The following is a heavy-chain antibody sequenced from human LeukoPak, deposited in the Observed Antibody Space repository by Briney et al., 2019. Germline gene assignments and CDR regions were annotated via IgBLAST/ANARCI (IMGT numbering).Heavy chain of an antibody. Sequence: GGSLRLSCAASGFTVSSNYMSWVRQAPGKGLEWVSVIYSGGSTYYADSVKGRFTISRDNSKNTLYLQMNSLRAEDTAVYYCARDSHDILTGYDSNAFDIWGQGTMVTVSS. CDR3: ARDSHDILTGYDSNAFDI. CDR1: GFTVSSNY. D-gene: IGHD3-9*01. V-gene: IGHV3-53*01. J-gene: IGHJ3*02. CDR2: IYSGGST.